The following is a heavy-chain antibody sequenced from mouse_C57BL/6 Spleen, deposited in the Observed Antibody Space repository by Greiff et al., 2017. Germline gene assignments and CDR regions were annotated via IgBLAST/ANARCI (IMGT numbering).Heavy chain of an antibody. V-gene: IGHV1-61*01. CDR2: IYPSDSET. D-gene: IGHD1-1*01. Sequence: QVQLQQPGAELVRPGSSVKLSCKASGYTFTSYWMDWVKQRPGQGLEWIGNIYPSDSETHYNQKFKDKATLTVDKSSSTAYMQLSSLTSEDSAVYYRASCLKSTVGGYAYWGQGTL. J-gene: IGHJ3*01. CDR3: ASCLKSTVGGYAY. CDR1: GYTFTSYW.